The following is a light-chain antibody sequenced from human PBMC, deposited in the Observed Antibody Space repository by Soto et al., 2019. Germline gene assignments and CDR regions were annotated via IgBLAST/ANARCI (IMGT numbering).Light chain of an antibody. J-gene: IGKJ5*01. CDR3: EQYNNWLPIT. CDR2: GAS. CDR1: QSISNN. V-gene: IGKV3-15*01. Sequence: EIVMTQSPATLSVSPGERATLSCRASQSISNNLAWYQQKLGQAPRVLIYGASTRATGIPARFSGSGSGTEFTLAISSLLSEDAAVYDCEQYNNWLPITFGQGTGVEIK.